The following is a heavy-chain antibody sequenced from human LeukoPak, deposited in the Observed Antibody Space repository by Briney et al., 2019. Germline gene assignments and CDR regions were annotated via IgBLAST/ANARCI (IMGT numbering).Heavy chain of an antibody. J-gene: IGHJ4*02. CDR3: AKATIEQWLVKVDSFDC. V-gene: IGHV3-43*01. D-gene: IGHD6-19*01. Sequence: GGSLRLSCAASGFTFDYYTMYWVRQGPEKGLEWVSLISMDGVNTFYADSVKGRFTISRDNSKNTLYLQMNSLRAEDTAVYYCAKATIEQWLVKVDSFDCWGQGTLVTVSS. CDR1: GFTFDYYT. CDR2: ISMDGVNT.